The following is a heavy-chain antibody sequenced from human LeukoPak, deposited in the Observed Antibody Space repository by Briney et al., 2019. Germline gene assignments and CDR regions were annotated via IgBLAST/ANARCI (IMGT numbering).Heavy chain of an antibody. CDR2: IYYSGST. J-gene: IGHJ4*02. Sequence: SETLSLTCTVSGGSISSSSYYWGWIRQPPGKGLEWIGSIYYSGSTYYNPSLKSRVTISVDTCKNQFSLKLSSVTAADTAVYYCARDPTFDYDSSGSYFDYWGQGTLVTVSS. V-gene: IGHV4-39*07. CDR3: ARDPTFDYDSSGSYFDY. D-gene: IGHD3-22*01. CDR1: GGSISSSSYY.